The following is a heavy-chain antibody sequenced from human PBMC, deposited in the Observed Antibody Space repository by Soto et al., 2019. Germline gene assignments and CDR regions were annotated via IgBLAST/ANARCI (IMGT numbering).Heavy chain of an antibody. CDR1: GDSVSSNSAA. CDR2: TYYRSKWYN. Sequence: QVQLQQSGPGLVKPSQTLSLTCAISGDSVSSNSAAWNWIRQSPSRDLEWLGRTYYRSKWYNDYGVSVKSRITINPDTSKNQLSLQLNSVTPEDTAVYYCARGLYGDAFAYYFYGLDVWGQGTTVTVSS. CDR3: ARGLYGDAFAYYFYGLDV. V-gene: IGHV6-1*01. J-gene: IGHJ6*02. D-gene: IGHD4-17*01.